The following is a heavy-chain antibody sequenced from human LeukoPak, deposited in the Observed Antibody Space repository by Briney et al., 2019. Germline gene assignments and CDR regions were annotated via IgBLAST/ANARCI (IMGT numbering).Heavy chain of an antibody. V-gene: IGHV3-30*02. J-gene: IGHJ4*02. Sequence: GSLRLSCAASGFTFSNYGMHWVRQAPGEGLEWMAFMRYDGSNIYYADSVKGRFTISRDNSKNTLYLQMNSLRAEDTAVYYCAKEHTAMLNWDQGTLVTVSS. CDR3: AKEHTAMLN. CDR2: MRYDGSNI. CDR1: GFTFSNYG. D-gene: IGHD5-18*01.